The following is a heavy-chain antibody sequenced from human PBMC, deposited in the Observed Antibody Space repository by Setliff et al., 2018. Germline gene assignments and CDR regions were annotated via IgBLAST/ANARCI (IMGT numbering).Heavy chain of an antibody. D-gene: IGHD5-12*01. Sequence: SETLSLTCIVSGGSVGSGSYYWSWIRQPAGKGLEWIGLIQSTGNTNYNPSLKSRVTVSLDTSKNQFSLKLTSMTAADTAVYYCARDQWVRSPPLYFSYSMDVWGQGTTVTVSS. CDR3: ARDQWVRSPPLYFSYSMDV. CDR1: GGSVGSGSYY. CDR2: IQSTGNT. J-gene: IGHJ6*02. V-gene: IGHV4-61*10.